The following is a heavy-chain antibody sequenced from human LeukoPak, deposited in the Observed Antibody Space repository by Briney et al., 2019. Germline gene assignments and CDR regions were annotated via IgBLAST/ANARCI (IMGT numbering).Heavy chain of an antibody. CDR3: ARDTVVTATQGAFDI. D-gene: IGHD2-21*02. J-gene: IGHJ3*02. Sequence: GSLRLSCAASGFTFSSYTMNWVRQAPGKGLEWVSSISTGSTYIYYADSVKGRFTISRDNAKNSLYLQMSSLRAEDTAVYYCARDTVVTATQGAFDIWGQGTMVTVSS. V-gene: IGHV3-21*01. CDR1: GFTFSSYT. CDR2: ISTGSTYI.